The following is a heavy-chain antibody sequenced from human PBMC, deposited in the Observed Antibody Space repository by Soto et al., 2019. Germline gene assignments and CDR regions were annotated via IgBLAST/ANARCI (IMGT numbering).Heavy chain of an antibody. CDR3: ATDDEAGYPWY. CDR2: MNPSNGNA. J-gene: IGHJ4*02. CDR1: GYTFITYD. V-gene: IGHV1-8*01. D-gene: IGHD5-12*01. Sequence: ASVKVSCKASGYTFITYDINGVRQATGQGLEWMGWMNPSNGNAGYAQKFQGRLTMTRNTSISTAYMGLSSLRSEDTAVYYCATDDEAGYPWYWGQGTLVTVSS.